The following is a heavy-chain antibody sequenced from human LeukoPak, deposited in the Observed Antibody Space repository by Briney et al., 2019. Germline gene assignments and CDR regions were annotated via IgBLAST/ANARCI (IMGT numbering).Heavy chain of an antibody. CDR1: GGTFSSYT. D-gene: IGHD2-15*01. Sequence: EASVKVSCKASGGTFSSYTISWVRQAPGQGLEWMGRIIPILGIANYAQKFQGRVTITADKSTSTAYMELSSLRSEDTAVYYCALGPVVAADDAFDIWGQGTMVTVSS. CDR2: IIPILGIA. J-gene: IGHJ3*02. V-gene: IGHV1-69*02. CDR3: ALGPVVAADDAFDI.